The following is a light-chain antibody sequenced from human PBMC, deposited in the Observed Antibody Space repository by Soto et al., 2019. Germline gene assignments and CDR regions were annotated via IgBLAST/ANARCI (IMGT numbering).Light chain of an antibody. CDR1: QSVSTF. V-gene: IGKV3-11*01. CDR2: GTF. Sequence: EIVLTQSPGTLSLSPGERATLSCRASQSVSTFVAWYQHKPGQAPRRVIYGTFKRAPGVPDRFSGGGSGTDFSLTISSLVPEDFAVYYCQQRDSWPLPFGQGTRLEIK. J-gene: IGKJ5*01. CDR3: QQRDSWPLP.